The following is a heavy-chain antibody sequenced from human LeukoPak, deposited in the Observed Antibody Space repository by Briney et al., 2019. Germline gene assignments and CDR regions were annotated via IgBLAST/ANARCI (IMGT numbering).Heavy chain of an antibody. Sequence: PGGSLRLSCVASGLTFSSYGMHWVRQAPGKGLEWEAVISYDGSNIYYAASVKGRFTISRDNSKNTLYLQMTSLRAEDTAVYYCAKVGCGSGYCAFDYWGQGTLVTVSS. CDR2: ISYDGSNI. J-gene: IGHJ4*02. CDR3: AKVGCGSGYCAFDY. V-gene: IGHV3-30*18. CDR1: GLTFSSYG. D-gene: IGHD3-22*01.